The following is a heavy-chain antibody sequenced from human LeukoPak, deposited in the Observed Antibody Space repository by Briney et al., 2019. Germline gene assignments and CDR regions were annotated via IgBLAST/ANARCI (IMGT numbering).Heavy chain of an antibody. CDR2: IYPGDSDT. CDR3: ARWEGAARLVSGDNWFDP. Sequence: GESLKISCKGSGYSFTSYWIGWVRQMPGKGLEWMGIIYPGDSDTRYSPSFQGQVTISADKSISTAYLQWSSLKASDTAMYYCARWEGAARLVSGDNWFDPWGQGTLVTVSS. V-gene: IGHV5-51*01. J-gene: IGHJ5*02. D-gene: IGHD6-6*01. CDR1: GYSFTSYW.